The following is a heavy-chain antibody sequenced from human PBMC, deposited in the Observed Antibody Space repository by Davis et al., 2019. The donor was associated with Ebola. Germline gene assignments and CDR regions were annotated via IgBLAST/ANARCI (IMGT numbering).Heavy chain of an antibody. D-gene: IGHD2-2*01. CDR2: IKQDGSEK. CDR3: AKYGSTSRDDYYYYGMDV. J-gene: IGHJ6*02. Sequence: PGGSLRLSCAASGFTFSSYWMSWVRQAPGKGLEWVANIKQDGSEKYYVDSVKGRFTISRDNAKNSLYLQMNSLRAEDTAVYYCAKYGSTSRDDYYYYGMDVWGQGTTVTVSS. V-gene: IGHV3-7*01. CDR1: GFTFSSYW.